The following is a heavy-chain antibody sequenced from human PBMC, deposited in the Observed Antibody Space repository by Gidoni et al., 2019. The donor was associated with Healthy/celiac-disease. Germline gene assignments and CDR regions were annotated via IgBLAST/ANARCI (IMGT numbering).Heavy chain of an antibody. V-gene: IGHV3-48*02. D-gene: IGHD3-22*01. CDR2: ISSSSSTI. Sequence: EVQLVESGGGLVQPGGSLRLSCAASGCTFSRSSMNWVRQAPGKGLEWVSYISSSSSTIYYADSGKGRFTISRDNAKNSLYLQMNSLRDEDTAVYYCARDPLSTYYYDSSGYLGTYYFDYWGQGTLVTVSS. CDR3: ARDPLSTYYYDSSGYLGTYYFDY. J-gene: IGHJ4*02. CDR1: GCTFSRSS.